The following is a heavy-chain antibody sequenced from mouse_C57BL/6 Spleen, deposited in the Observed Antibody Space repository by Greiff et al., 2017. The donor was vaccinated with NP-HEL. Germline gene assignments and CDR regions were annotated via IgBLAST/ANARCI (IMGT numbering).Heavy chain of an antibody. CDR3: ARDSAGYGRFAY. D-gene: IGHD3-2*02. CDR2: ISDGGSYT. CDR1: GFTFSSYA. Sequence: EVKLVESGGGLVKPGGSLKLSCAASGFTFSSYAMSWVRQTPEKRLEWVATISDGGSYTYYPDNVKGRFTFSRDNAKNNLYLQMSHLKSEDTAMYYCARDSAGYGRFAYWGQGTLVTVSA. V-gene: IGHV5-4*03. J-gene: IGHJ3*01.